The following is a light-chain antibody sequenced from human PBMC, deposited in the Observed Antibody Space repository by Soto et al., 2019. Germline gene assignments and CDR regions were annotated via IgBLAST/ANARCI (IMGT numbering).Light chain of an antibody. CDR2: EDI. J-gene: IGLJ2*01. Sequence: QSALTQPASVSGSPGQSITISCTGTSSDIGRYNLVSWYQQHPGKAPKLIIYEDIERPSGVSDRFSGSKSGNTASLTISGLQTEDEADYYCCSYAGGASVVFGGGTKVNVL. CDR3: CSYAGGASVV. CDR1: SSDIGRYNL. V-gene: IGLV2-23*01.